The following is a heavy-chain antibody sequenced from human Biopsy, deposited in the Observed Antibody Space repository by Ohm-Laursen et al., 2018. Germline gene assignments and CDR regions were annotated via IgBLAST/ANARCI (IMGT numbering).Heavy chain of an antibody. CDR2: IYYSVMT. CDR1: GDSVTKYY. D-gene: IGHD4-11*01. CDR3: ARDSGILNYGNFKYYHYYGTDV. Sequence: SETLSLTCTVSGDSVTKYYWSWIRQPPGKGLEWIGHIYYSVMTNYNPSLQSRVSISVDTSRNQVSLTLSSVTAANTAVYYCARDSGILNYGNFKYYHYYGTDVRGQGTKVTVSS. J-gene: IGHJ6*02. V-gene: IGHV4-59*02.